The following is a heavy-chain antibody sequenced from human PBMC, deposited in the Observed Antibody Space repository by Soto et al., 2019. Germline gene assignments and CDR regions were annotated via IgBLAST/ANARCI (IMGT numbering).Heavy chain of an antibody. CDR2: ISGSGGST. CDR3: ARGYYYHSSGYLVDY. D-gene: IGHD3-22*01. Sequence: GGSLRLSCAASGFTFSSYAMSWVRQAPGKGLEWVSAISGSGGSTYYADSVKGRFTISRDNAKNTLYLQMNSLRVEDTAVYYCARGYYYHSSGYLVDYWGQGALVTVSS. J-gene: IGHJ4*02. CDR1: GFTFSSYA. V-gene: IGHV3-23*01.